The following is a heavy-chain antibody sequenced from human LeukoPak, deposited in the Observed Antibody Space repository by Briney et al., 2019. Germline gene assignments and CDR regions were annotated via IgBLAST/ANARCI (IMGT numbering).Heavy chain of an antibody. CDR3: ARALHYYDSSGYYLYYFDY. J-gene: IGHJ4*02. CDR2: ISYDGSNK. V-gene: IGHV3-30-3*01. Sequence: GGSLRLSCAASGFTFSSYAMHWVRQAPGKGLEWVAVISYDGSNKYYADSVKGRFTISRDNSKNTLYLQMNSLRAEDTAVYYCARALHYYDSSGYYLYYFDYWGQGALVTVSS. D-gene: IGHD3-22*01. CDR1: GFTFSSYA.